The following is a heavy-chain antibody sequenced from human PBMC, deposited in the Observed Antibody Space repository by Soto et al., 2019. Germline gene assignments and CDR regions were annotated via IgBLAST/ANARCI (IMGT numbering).Heavy chain of an antibody. CDR3: ANDPGYSYGDYYYYYYGMDV. Sequence: QVQLVESGGGVVQPGRSLRLSCAASGFTFSSYGMHWVRQAPGKGLEWVAVISYDGSNKYYADSVKGRFTISRDNSKNTLYLQMNSLRAEDTAVYYCANDPGYSYGDYYYYYYGMDVWGQGTTVTVSS. CDR2: ISYDGSNK. J-gene: IGHJ6*02. CDR1: GFTFSSYG. V-gene: IGHV3-30*18. D-gene: IGHD5-18*01.